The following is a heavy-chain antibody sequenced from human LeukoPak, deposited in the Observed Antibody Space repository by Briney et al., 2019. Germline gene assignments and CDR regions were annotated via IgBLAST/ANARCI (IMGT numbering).Heavy chain of an antibody. J-gene: IGHJ4*02. CDR3: ARVEYYYDSSGYFDY. V-gene: IGHV3-7*04. D-gene: IGHD3-22*01. Sequence: GGSLRLSCAASGFTFSSYWMSWVRQAPGKGLEWVANIKQDGSEKYYVDSVKGRFTISRDNAKNSLYLQMNSLGAEDTAVYYCARVEYYYDSSGYFDYWGQGTLVTVSS. CDR1: GFTFSSYW. CDR2: IKQDGSEK.